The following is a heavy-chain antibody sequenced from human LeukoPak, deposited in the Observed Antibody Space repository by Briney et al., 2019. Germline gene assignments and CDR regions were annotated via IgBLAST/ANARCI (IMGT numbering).Heavy chain of an antibody. CDR2: ISYDGSNK. J-gene: IGHJ4*02. Sequence: GGSLRLSCAASGFTFSSYAMHWVRQAPGKGLEWVAVISYDGSNKYYADSVKGRFTISRDDSKNTLYLQMNSLRAEDTAVYYCARGRMRLAWGGDCSGYWGQGTLVTVSS. CDR1: GFTFSSYA. V-gene: IGHV3-30-3*01. D-gene: IGHD2-21*02. CDR3: ARGRMRLAWGGDCSGY.